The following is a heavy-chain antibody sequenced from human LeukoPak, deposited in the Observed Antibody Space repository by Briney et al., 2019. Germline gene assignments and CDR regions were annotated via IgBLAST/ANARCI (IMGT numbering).Heavy chain of an antibody. Sequence: GGSLRLSCAASGFTFSSYAMSWVRQAPGKGLEWVSAISGSGGSTYYADSVKGRFTISRDNSKNTLYLQMNSLRAEDTAVYYCAKPPYVLRFLEWSTYYFDYWGQGTLVTVSS. J-gene: IGHJ4*02. V-gene: IGHV3-23*01. CDR3: AKPPYVLRFLEWSTYYFDY. CDR1: GFTFSSYA. D-gene: IGHD3-3*01. CDR2: ISGSGGST.